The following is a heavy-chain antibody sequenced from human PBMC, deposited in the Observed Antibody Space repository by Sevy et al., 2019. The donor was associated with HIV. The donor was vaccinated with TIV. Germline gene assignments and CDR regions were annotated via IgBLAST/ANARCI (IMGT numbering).Heavy chain of an antibody. J-gene: IGHJ6*02. CDR3: ARDRTIAVAGMDV. Sequence: GGSLRLSCAASGFTFSSYSMNWVRQAPGKGLEWVSSINSSSSYIYYADSVKGRFTISRDNAKNSLYLQMNSLRAEDTAVYYCARDRTIAVAGMDVWGQGTTVTVSS. CDR1: GFTFSSYS. V-gene: IGHV3-21*01. CDR2: INSSSSYI. D-gene: IGHD6-19*01.